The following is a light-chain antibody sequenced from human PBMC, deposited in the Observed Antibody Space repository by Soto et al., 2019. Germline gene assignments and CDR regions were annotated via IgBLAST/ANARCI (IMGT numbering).Light chain of an antibody. CDR2: WAS. CDR3: QQYYSAPPT. CDR1: PSVLYNSNNKNY. J-gene: IGKJ1*01. V-gene: IGKV4-1*01. Sequence: DSVMTQSPDSLAVALGERATINCRSSPSVLYNSNNKNYLAWYQQKPGQPPKLLIYWASTRESGVPDRFSGSGSGTDFTLTISSLQAEDVAVYYCQQYYSAPPTFGQGTKVDIK.